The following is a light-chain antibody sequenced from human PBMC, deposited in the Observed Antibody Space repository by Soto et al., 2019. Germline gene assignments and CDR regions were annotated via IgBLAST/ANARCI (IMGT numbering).Light chain of an antibody. V-gene: IGLV2-14*01. CDR1: SSDVGGYNY. CDR3: TSYTSTTTYG. Sequence: SALTQPASVSGSPGQSITISCTGTSSDVGGYNYVSWYQQHPGKAPKLMIYEVSNRPSGVSNRFSGSKSGNTASLTISGLQAEDEADYSCTSYTSTTTYGFGTGTKV. CDR2: EVS. J-gene: IGLJ1*01.